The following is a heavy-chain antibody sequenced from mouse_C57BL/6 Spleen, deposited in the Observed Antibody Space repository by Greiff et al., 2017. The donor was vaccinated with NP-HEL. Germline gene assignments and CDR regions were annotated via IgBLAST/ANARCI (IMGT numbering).Heavy chain of an antibody. D-gene: IGHD3-2*02. CDR1: GYTFTSYW. CDR3: ARWETAQATAWFAY. V-gene: IGHV1-69*01. CDR2: IDPSDSYT. Sequence: VQLQQPGAELVMPGASVKLSCKASGYTFTSYWMHWVKQRPGQGLEWIGEIDPSDSYTNYNQKFKGKSTLTVDKSSSTAYMQLSSLTSEDSAVYYCARWETAQATAWFAYGGQGTLVTVSA. J-gene: IGHJ3*01.